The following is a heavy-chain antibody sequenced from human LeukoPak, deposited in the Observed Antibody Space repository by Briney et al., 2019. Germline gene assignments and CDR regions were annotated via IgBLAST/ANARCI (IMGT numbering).Heavy chain of an antibody. J-gene: IGHJ5*02. V-gene: IGHV4-39*02. Sequence: SETLSLTCTVSGGSISSSSYYWGWIRQPPGKGLEWIGGIYYSGSTYSNPSLTSRVTISVDTPKNPFSLNLSSLTAADTAGYYCARHYSSSWYELASNWFDPWGQGTLVTVSS. CDR1: GGSISSSSYY. CDR3: ARHYSSSWYELASNWFDP. CDR2: IYYSGST. D-gene: IGHD6-13*01.